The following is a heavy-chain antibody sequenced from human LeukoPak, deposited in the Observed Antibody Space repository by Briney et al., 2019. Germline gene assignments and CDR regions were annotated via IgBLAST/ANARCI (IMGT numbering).Heavy chain of an antibody. CDR2: IRSKAYGGTT. V-gene: IGHV3-49*03. J-gene: IGHJ4*02. Sequence: GGSLRLSYTASGFTFGDYAMSWFRQAPGKGLEWVGLIRSKAYGGTTDYAASVKGRFTISRDDSKSIAYLQMNSLKTEDTAVFYCSRGRVTTDYWGQGTLVTVSS. CDR3: SRGRVTTDY. CDR1: GFTFGDYA. D-gene: IGHD4-17*01.